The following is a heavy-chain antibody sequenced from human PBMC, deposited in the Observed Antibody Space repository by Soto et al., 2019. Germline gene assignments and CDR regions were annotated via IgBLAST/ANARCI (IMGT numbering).Heavy chain of an antibody. J-gene: IGHJ3*02. D-gene: IGHD6-13*01. V-gene: IGHV4-59*08. Sequence: PSETLSLTCTVSGGSISSYYWSWIRQPPGKGLEWIGYIYYSGSTNYNPSLKSRVTISVDTSKNQFSLKLSSVTAADPAVYYCARRYSSAFDIPGQPTMVTVSS. CDR2: IYYSGST. CDR3: ARRYSSAFDI. CDR1: GGSISSYY.